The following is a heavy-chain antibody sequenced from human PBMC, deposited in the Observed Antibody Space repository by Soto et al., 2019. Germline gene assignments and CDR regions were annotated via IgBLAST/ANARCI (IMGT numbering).Heavy chain of an antibody. CDR3: ARDWGHYYGSGSFPSPHPSDI. CDR1: GYTFTDYY. J-gene: IGHJ4*02. CDR2: INPNSGGT. D-gene: IGHD3-10*01. V-gene: IGHV1-2*04. Sequence: QVQLVQSGAEVKKPGASVKVSCKASGYTFTDYYLHWVRQAPGQGLEWMGWINPNSGGTNYAQKFQGWVTMTRDTSITTAYMELNRLTSDDTAVYYCARDWGHYYGSGSFPSPHPSDIWGQGTLVTVSS.